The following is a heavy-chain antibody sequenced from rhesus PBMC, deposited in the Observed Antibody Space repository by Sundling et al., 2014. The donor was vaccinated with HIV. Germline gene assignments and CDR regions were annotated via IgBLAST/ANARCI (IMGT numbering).Heavy chain of an antibody. Sequence: EVQLVESGGGLAKPGGSLRLSCAASGFTFSNYWMFWVRQAPGKGLEWISVINSVGSNTYYADSVKGRFTIFRENAKNTLYLQMDSLRPEDTAVFYCARGSSGWYLDYWGQGVLVTVSS. V-gene: IGHV3-28*02. CDR3: ARGSSGWYLDY. CDR1: GFTFSNYW. CDR2: INSVGSNT. J-gene: IGHJ4*01. D-gene: IGHD6-31*01.